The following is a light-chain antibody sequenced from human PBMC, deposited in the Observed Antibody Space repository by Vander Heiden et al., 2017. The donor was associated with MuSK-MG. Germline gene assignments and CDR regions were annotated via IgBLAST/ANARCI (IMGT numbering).Light chain of an antibody. CDR3: QAWDSRTAV. V-gene: IGLV3-1*01. CDR2: QDS. J-gene: IGLJ1*01. CDR1: KLGDKY. Sequence: SYELTQPPSVSVSPGQTASITCSGDKLGDKYACWYQQKPGQSPVRGIYQDSKRPSGIPERFSGSNSGNKATLTISGTQAMDEADYYCQAWDSRTAVCGTGTKVTVL.